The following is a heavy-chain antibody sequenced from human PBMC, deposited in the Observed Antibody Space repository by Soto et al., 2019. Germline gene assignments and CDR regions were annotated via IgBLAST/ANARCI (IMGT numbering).Heavy chain of an antibody. Sequence: QVQLVQSGAEEKKPGASVKVSCKASGYTFTSYAMHWVRQAPGQRLEWMGWINAGNGNTKYSQKFQGRVTITRDTSASTAYMELSSLSSEDTAVYYCAREDLMNWFDPWGQGTLVTVSS. CDR3: AREDLMNWFDP. V-gene: IGHV1-3*05. CDR2: INAGNGNT. CDR1: GYTFTSYA. D-gene: IGHD3-16*01. J-gene: IGHJ5*02.